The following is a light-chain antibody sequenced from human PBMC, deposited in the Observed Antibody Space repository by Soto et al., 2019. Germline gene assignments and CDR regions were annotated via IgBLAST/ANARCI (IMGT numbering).Light chain of an antibody. Sequence: EVVLTQSPGTLSLSPGERATLSCRASQSVTNNYFAWYKQKPGQAPGLLIYGASRRATGMQDRFSGSGSGTDFTLTISSLQPEDFATYYCIQDYNYPLTFGGGTKVDI. CDR2: GAS. V-gene: IGKV3-20*01. J-gene: IGKJ4*01. CDR3: IQDYNYPLT. CDR1: QSVTNNY.